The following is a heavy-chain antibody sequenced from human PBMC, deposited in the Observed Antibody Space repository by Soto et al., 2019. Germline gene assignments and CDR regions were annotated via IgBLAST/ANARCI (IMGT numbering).Heavy chain of an antibody. CDR2: INTYNGNT. D-gene: IGHD3-16*01. J-gene: IGHJ6*04. CDR1: GYTFTRYG. CDR3: AMVDVYVTPSPQAV. V-gene: IGHV1-18*01. Sequence: QVQLVQSGAEVKNPGASVKVSCKASGYTFTRYGIGWARQAPGQGLEWMGWINTYNGNTNYSQNVQDRVTLTTDRSTTTAYMELRSLRSNDRAIYYCAMVDVYVTPSPQAVWGKGTTVNVSS.